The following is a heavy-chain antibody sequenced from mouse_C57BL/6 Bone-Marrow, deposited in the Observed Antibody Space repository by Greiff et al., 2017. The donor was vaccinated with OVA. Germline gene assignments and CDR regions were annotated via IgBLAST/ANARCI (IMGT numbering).Heavy chain of an antibody. V-gene: IGHV1-69*01. CDR2: IDPSDSYT. CDR3: ARGPRGFAY. Sequence: VKLQESGAELVMPGASVKLSCKASGYTFTSYWMHWVKQRPGQGLEWIGEIDPSDSYTNYNQKFKGKSTLTVDKSSSTAYMQLSSLTSEDSAVYYCARGPRGFAYWGQGTLVTVSA. J-gene: IGHJ3*01. CDR1: GYTFTSYW.